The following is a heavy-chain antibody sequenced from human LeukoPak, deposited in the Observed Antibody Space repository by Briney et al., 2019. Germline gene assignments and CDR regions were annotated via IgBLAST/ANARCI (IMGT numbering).Heavy chain of an antibody. J-gene: IGHJ4*02. V-gene: IGHV4-59*01. CDR1: GGSISSYY. CDR3: ASQLGGTTFH. CDR2: VYYNGTT. Sequence: PSETLSLTCTVSGGSISSYYWSWIRQPPGKGLEWIGYVYYNGTTNYNPSLKSRVSISLDTSKNQFSLRLNSVTAAETAVYYCASQLGGTTFHWGQGTLVTVSS. D-gene: IGHD1/OR15-1a*01.